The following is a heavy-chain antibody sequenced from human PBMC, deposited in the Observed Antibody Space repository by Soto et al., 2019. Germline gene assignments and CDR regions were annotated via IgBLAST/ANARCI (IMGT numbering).Heavy chain of an antibody. V-gene: IGHV1-3*01. J-gene: IGHJ3*02. CDR3: ARGGYCSGGSCYPGVAFDI. CDR1: YA. Sequence: YAMRWVRQAPGQRLEWMGWINAGNGNTKYSQKFQGRVTITWDTSASTAYMELSSLRSEDTAVYYCARGGYCSGGSCYPGVAFDIWGQGTM. CDR2: INAGNGNT. D-gene: IGHD2-15*01.